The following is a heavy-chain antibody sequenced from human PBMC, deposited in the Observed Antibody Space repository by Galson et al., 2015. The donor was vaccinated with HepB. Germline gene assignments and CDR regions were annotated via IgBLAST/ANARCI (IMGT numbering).Heavy chain of an antibody. CDR2: TYYRSQWYH. CDR1: GDSVSSDSSA. J-gene: IGHJ4*02. CDR3: ARDGYLGLVYCFDY. V-gene: IGHV6-1*01. Sequence: CAISGDSVSSDSSAWNWIRQSPSRGLEWLGRTYYRSQWYHDYSGSLQSRITINAETSTNQFVLQLDSVTPEDTAVYYCARDGYLGLVYCFDYWGPGILVTVS. D-gene: IGHD6-25*01.